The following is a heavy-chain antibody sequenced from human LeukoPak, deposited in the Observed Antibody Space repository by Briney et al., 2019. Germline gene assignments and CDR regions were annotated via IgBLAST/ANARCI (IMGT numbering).Heavy chain of an antibody. Sequence: GGSLRLSCAASGFTFDDYGMSWVRQAPGKGLVWVSRINSDGSSTSYADSVKGRFTISRDNAKNTLYLQMNSLRAEDTAVYYCARRPYYYYYYMDVWGKGTTVTISS. V-gene: IGHV3-74*01. CDR1: GFTFDDYG. CDR3: ARRPYYYYYYMDV. J-gene: IGHJ6*03. CDR2: INSDGSST.